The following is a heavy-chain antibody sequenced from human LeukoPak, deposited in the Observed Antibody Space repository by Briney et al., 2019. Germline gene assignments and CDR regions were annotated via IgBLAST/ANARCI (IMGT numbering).Heavy chain of an antibody. V-gene: IGHV4-34*01. CDR3: ARRLLWFGELNY. J-gene: IGHJ4*02. Sequence: SETLSLTCAVYGGSFSGYHWSWIRQPPGKGLEWIGEINHNGSTNYNPSLKSRVTISVDTSKNQFSLKLSSVTAADTAVYYCARRLLWFGELNYWGQGTLVTVSS. CDR1: GGSFSGYH. D-gene: IGHD3-10*01. CDR2: INHNGST.